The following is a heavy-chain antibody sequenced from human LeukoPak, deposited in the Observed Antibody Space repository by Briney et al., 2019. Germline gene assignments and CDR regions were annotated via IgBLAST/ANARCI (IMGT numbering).Heavy chain of an antibody. CDR2: IDPSDSYT. CDR1: GYSFTSYW. D-gene: IGHD3-22*01. J-gene: IGHJ4*02. Sequence: GESLRISCKGSGYSFTSYWISWVRQMPGKGLEWMGRIDPSDSYTNYSPSFQGQVTISADKSISTAYLQWSSLKASDTAMYYCARLGSSGYPPRYFDYWGQGTLVTVSS. CDR3: ARLGSSGYPPRYFDY. V-gene: IGHV5-10-1*01.